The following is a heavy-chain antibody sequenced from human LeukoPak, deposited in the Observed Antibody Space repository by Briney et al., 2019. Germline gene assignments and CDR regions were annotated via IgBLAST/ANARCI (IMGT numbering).Heavy chain of an antibody. D-gene: IGHD6-19*01. CDR3: AGSPLSYYYYMDV. V-gene: IGHV4-59*01. CDR2: IYYSGST. J-gene: IGHJ6*03. CDR1: GGSISSYY. Sequence: SGTLSLTCTVSGGSISSYYWSWIRQPPGKGLEWIGYIYYSGSTNYNPSLKSRVTISVDTSKNQFSLKLSSVTAADTAVYYCAGSPLSYYYYMDVWGKGTTVTVSS.